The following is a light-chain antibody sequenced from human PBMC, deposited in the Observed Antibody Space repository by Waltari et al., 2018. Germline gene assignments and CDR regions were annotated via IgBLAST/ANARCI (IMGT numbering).Light chain of an antibody. V-gene: IGLV1-44*01. J-gene: IGLJ1*01. CDR2: NNN. CDR1: ISDIGANT. Sequence: SVLSQPPSVSGTPGQRVTIYCSGSISDIGANTVSWYQQPPGRAPKLLLYNNNEGPSGVTVRFSGSKSGTSASLTINGLRFEDEADYFCAAWDGTWTVGLNDCVFGTGTTVTV. CDR3: AAWDGTWTVGLNDCV.